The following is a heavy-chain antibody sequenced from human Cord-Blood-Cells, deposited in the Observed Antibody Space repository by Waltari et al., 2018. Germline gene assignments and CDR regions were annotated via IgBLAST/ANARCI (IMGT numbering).Heavy chain of an antibody. J-gene: IGHJ4*02. CDR2: INHSGST. Sequence: QVQLQQWGAGLLKPSETLSLTCAVYGGSFSGYYWSWIRQPPGKGLEWIGEINHSGSTNYNPALRSRVTISVDTSKSQFSLKLSSVTAADTAVYYCARGRYISSWYRGKYGYWGQGTLVTVSS. D-gene: IGHD6-13*01. CDR3: ARGRYISSWYRGKYGY. V-gene: IGHV4-34*01. CDR1: GGSFSGYY.